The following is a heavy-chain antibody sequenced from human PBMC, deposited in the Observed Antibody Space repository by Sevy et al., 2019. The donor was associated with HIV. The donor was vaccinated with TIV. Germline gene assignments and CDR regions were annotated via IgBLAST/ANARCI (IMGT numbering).Heavy chain of an antibody. V-gene: IGHV3-48*02. D-gene: IGHD3-22*01. CDR2: ITSSSSTI. CDR1: GFTFSSYS. CDR3: ARDRGQGGSTYYYDSSGSSLLGRGIFDY. J-gene: IGHJ4*02. Sequence: GGSLRLSCAASGFTFSSYSMNWVRQAPRKGLEWVTYITSSSSTIYYADSVKGRFTISRDNATNSLYLQMNSLRDEDTAVYYCARDRGQGGSTYYYDSSGSSLLGRGIFDYWGQGTLVTVSS.